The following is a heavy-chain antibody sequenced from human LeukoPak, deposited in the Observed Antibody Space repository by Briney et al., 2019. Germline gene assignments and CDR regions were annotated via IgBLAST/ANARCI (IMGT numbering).Heavy chain of an antibody. CDR1: GFTFSSYS. D-gene: IGHD3-22*01. CDR2: ISSSSSTI. V-gene: IGHV3-48*01. CDR3: ARDYSDSSGYYDY. Sequence: PGGSLRLSCAASGFTFSSYSMNWVGQAPGKGREWVSYISSSSSTIYYADSVKGRFTISRDNAKNSLYLQMNSLRAEDTAVYYCARDYSDSSGYYDYWGQGTLVTVSS. J-gene: IGHJ4*02.